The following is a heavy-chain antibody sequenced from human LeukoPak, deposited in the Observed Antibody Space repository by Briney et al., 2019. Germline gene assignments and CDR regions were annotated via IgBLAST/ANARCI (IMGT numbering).Heavy chain of an antibody. J-gene: IGHJ2*01. CDR3: TRRAARRQVDL. CDR1: GFNFDDYA. CDR2: INWKTGNG. D-gene: IGHD6-25*01. V-gene: IGHV3-9*01. Sequence: GGSLRLSCAVSGFNFDDYAMHWVRQAPGRGLEWVSGINWKTGNGIYADSVKGRFTISRDNAKNSLYLQMSSLRAEDTALYYCTRRAARRQVDLWGRGTLLTVSS.